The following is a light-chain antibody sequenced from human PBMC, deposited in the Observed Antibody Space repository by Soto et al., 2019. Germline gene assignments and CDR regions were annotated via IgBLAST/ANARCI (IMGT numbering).Light chain of an antibody. CDR2: GAS. V-gene: IGKV3D-20*02. CDR3: QQRSNWPPWT. Sequence: DIVLTQSPGTLSLSPGERATLSCRASQSVSSSYLAWYQQKPGQAPRLLIYGASSRATGIPDRFSGSGSGTDFTLTISRLEPEDFAVYYCQQRSNWPPWTFGQGTKVDIK. J-gene: IGKJ1*01. CDR1: QSVSSSY.